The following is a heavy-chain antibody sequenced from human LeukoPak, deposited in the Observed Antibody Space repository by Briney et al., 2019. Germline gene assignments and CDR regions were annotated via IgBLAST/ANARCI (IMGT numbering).Heavy chain of an antibody. V-gene: IGHV4-34*01. CDR2: INHSGST. D-gene: IGHD6-13*01. J-gene: IGHJ6*02. Sequence: SETLSLTCAVYGGSFSGYYWSRIRQPPGKGLEWIGEINHSGSTNYNPSLKSRVTISVDTSKNQFSLKLSSVTAADTAVYYCARAKVSSSWYARFYYYYGMDVWGQGTTVTVSS. CDR1: GGSFSGYY. CDR3: ARAKVSSSWYARFYYYYGMDV.